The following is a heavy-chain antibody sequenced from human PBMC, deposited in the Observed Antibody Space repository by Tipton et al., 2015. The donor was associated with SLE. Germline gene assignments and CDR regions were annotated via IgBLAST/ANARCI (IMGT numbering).Heavy chain of an antibody. CDR2: IYYSGST. CDR3: ARRADY. J-gene: IGHJ4*02. Sequence: LRLSCTVSGGSISGYYWSWIRQSPGKGLEWIGYIYYSGSTNYNPSLKSRVTISVDTSKNQFSLKLSSVTAADTAVYYCARRADYWGQGTLVTVSS. CDR1: GGSISGYY. V-gene: IGHV4-59*12.